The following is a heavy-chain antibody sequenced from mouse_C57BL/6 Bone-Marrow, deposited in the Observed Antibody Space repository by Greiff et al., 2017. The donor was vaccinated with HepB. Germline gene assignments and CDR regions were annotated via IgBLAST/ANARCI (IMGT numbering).Heavy chain of an antibody. V-gene: IGHV10-1*01. CDR1: GFSFNTYA. CDR2: IRSKSNNYAT. D-gene: IGHD1-1*01. CDR3: VRQAIYYGRVPWYFDV. J-gene: IGHJ1*03. Sequence: EVQLQESGGGLVQPKGSLKLSCAASGFSFNTYAMNWVRQAPGKGLEWVSRIRSKSNNYATYYADSVKDRFTISRDDSESMLYLQMNNLKTEDTAMYYCVRQAIYYGRVPWYFDVWGTGTTVTVSS.